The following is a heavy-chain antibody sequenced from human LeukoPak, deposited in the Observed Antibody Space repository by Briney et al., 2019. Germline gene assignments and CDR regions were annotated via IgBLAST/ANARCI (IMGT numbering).Heavy chain of an antibody. D-gene: IGHD6-13*01. J-gene: IGHJ4*02. CDR3: AKMIASPGTTGGDYFDS. CDR2: ISSSSSYI. V-gene: IGHV3-21*04. Sequence: PGGSLRLSCAAAGFTFSSYSMNLVRHAPGKGLDLVSSISSSSSYIYYADSVKGRFTISRDGSWSTLFLQMNSLRADDTAVYYCAKMIASPGTTGGDYFDSWGQGTQVTVSS. CDR1: GFTFSSYS.